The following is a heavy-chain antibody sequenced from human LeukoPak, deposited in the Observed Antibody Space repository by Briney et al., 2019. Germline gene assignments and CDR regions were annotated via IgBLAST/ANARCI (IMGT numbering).Heavy chain of an antibody. CDR2: ISAYNGNT. J-gene: IGHJ4*02. V-gene: IGHV1-18*01. D-gene: IGHD3-9*01. Sequence: PGASVKVFCKASGYTFTSYGISWVRQAPGQGLEWMGWISAYNGNTKYAQKLQGRVTMTTDTSTSTAYMELRSLRSDDTAVYYCARDLYDILTEGYFDYWGQGTLVTVSS. CDR1: GYTFTSYG. CDR3: ARDLYDILTEGYFDY.